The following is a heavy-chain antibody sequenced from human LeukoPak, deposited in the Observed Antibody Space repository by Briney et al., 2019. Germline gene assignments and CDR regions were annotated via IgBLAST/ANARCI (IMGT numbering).Heavy chain of an antibody. Sequence: PGGSLRLSCAASGFTFSSYGMHWVRQAPGKGLEWVAVISYDGSNKYCADSVKGRFTISRDNSKNTLYLQMNSLRAEDTAVYYCAKETSGYSSSWYVIGPSYYFDYWGQGTLVTVSS. CDR2: ISYDGSNK. D-gene: IGHD6-13*01. V-gene: IGHV3-30*18. CDR3: AKETSGYSSSWYVIGPSYYFDY. CDR1: GFTFSSYG. J-gene: IGHJ4*02.